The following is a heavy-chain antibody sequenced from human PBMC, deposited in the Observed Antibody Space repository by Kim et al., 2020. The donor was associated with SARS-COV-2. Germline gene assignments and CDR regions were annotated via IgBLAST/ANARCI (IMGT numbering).Heavy chain of an antibody. CDR3: ARAKLRAGGWDDAF. J-gene: IGHJ3*01. V-gene: IGHV3-73*01. CDR1: GFTLSGST. Sequence: GGSLRLSCAASGFTLSGSTVHWVRQASGKGLEWVARIRRNAKSYASAYAASVQFSFSSSRDDSKHTAQIQRNRLKTEDTALYYCARAKLRAGGWDDAF. CDR2: IRRNAKSYAS. D-gene: IGHD6-19*01.